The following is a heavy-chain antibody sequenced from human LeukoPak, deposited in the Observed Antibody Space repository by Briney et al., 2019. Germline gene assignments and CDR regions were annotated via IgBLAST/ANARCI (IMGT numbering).Heavy chain of an antibody. Sequence: GASVKVSCKASGYTFTAYYMHWVRQAPGQGLEWMGWINPNSGGTNYAQKFQGRVTMTRDTSISTLSMELTRLESDDTAIYYCARESSGGSYYAYWGQGTLVTVSA. J-gene: IGHJ4*02. CDR3: ARESSGGSYYAY. CDR2: INPNSGGT. CDR1: GYTFTAYY. V-gene: IGHV1-2*02. D-gene: IGHD1-26*01.